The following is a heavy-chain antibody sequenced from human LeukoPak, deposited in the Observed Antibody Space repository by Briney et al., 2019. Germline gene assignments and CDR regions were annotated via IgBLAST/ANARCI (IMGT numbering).Heavy chain of an antibody. CDR3: ARATHGRVVPA. CDR2: ICQSGST. D-gene: IGHD2-2*01. V-gene: IGHV4-4*02. CDR1: GFTFSNAW. J-gene: IGHJ4*02. Sequence: GSLRLSCAASGFTFSNAWMSWFRQAPGKGLEWVGSICQSGSTYYNPSLKSRVTISVDRSKNQFSLKLSSVTAADTAVYYCARATHGRVVPAWGQGTLVTVSS.